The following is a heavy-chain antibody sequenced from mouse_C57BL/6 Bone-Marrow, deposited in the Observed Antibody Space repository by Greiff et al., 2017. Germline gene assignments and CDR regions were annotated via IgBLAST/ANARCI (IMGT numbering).Heavy chain of an antibody. CDR3: ASAMDY. J-gene: IGHJ4*01. V-gene: IGHV1-50*01. CDR1: GYTFTSYW. Sequence: QVHVKQPGAELVKPGASVKLSCTASGYTFTSYWMQWVKQRPGPGLEWIGEIDPSDSYTNYNQKCKGKTSLTVDTSSSTAYMQLSSLTSKDYSVYYCASAMDYWGQGTSVTVSS. CDR2: IDPSDSYT.